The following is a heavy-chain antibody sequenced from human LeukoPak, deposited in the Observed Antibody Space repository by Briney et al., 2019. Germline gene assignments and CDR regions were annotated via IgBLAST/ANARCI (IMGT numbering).Heavy chain of an antibody. CDR1: GYTFTNYA. Sequence: ASVKVSCKASGYTFTNYAANWLRQAPGQRLEWMGWINAGSGDTKFSQNYQARVTITRDASASTAYMELSSLTSEDTAVYFCARGLWSAHRREYYFDSWGQGTLVTVSS. CDR2: INAGSGDT. D-gene: IGHD3-3*01. J-gene: IGHJ4*02. CDR3: ARGLWSAHRREYYFDS. V-gene: IGHV1-3*01.